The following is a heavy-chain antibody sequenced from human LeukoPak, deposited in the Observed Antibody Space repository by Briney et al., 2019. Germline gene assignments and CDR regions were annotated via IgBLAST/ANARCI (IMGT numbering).Heavy chain of an antibody. CDR2: INHSGST. V-gene: IGHV4-34*01. D-gene: IGHD1-26*01. CDR1: GFTFSSYA. Sequence: GSLRLSCAASGFTFSSYAMSWIRQPPGKGLEWIGEINHSGSTNYNPSLKSRVTISVDTSKNQFSLKLSSVTAADTAVYYCARGVLSGATPFDYWGQGTLVTVSS. CDR3: ARGVLSGATPFDY. J-gene: IGHJ4*02.